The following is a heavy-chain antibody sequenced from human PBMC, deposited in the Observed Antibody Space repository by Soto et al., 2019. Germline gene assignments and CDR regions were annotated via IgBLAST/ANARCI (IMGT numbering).Heavy chain of an antibody. Sequence: GASVKLSCKDSGGRLSSYAISWVRQAPRQGLEWMGGIIPIFGTANYAQKFQGRVTITADESTSTAYMELGSLRSEDTAVYYCARENIVVVVAATPGLNAFDIWGQGTMVTVSS. CDR3: ARENIVVVVAATPGLNAFDI. CDR2: IIPIFGTA. D-gene: IGHD2-15*01. CDR1: GGRLSSYA. V-gene: IGHV1-69*13. J-gene: IGHJ3*02.